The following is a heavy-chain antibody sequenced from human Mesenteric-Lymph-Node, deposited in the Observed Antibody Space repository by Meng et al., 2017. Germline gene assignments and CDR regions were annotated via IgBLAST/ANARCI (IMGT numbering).Heavy chain of an antibody. CDR3: ARSLDTSGHAYFDY. V-gene: IGHV1-46*01. Sequence: QVPLVQSGAEAKKPGALARVLCKASGYTFTSYYIYWVRQAPGQGLEWMGIIDSGGGYTSYAQKFRGRVTMTRDTSTNTVYMELSSLRFEDTAVFYCARSLDTSGHAYFDYWGQGTLVTVSS. D-gene: IGHD3-22*01. J-gene: IGHJ4*02. CDR2: IDSGGGYT. CDR1: GYTFTSYY.